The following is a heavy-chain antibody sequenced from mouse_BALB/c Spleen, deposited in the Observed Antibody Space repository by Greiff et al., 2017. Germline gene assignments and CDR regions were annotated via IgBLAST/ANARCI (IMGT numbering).Heavy chain of an antibody. Sequence: VKLVESGPGLVQPSQSVSITCTVSGFSLTSYGVHWVRQSPGKGLEWLGVIWSGGSTDYNAAFISRLSISKDNSKSQVFFKMNSLQANDTAIYYCARKGSYGNSFAYWGQGTLVTVSA. J-gene: IGHJ3*01. CDR1: GFSLTSYG. CDR2: IWSGGST. D-gene: IGHD2-1*01. V-gene: IGHV2-2*02. CDR3: ARKGSYGNSFAY.